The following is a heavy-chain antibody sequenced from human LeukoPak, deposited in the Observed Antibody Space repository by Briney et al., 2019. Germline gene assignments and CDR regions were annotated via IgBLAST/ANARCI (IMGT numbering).Heavy chain of an antibody. V-gene: IGHV3-23*01. J-gene: IGHJ4*02. CDR1: GLTFSIYA. CDR2: IGDSGSST. CDR3: AKAYTSSWYALSY. Sequence: SGGSLRLSCAASGLTFSIYAMSWVRQAPGKGLEWVSTIGDSGSSTYYADSVKGRFTISRDNSKNTLYVQMNSLRAEDTAVYYCAKAYTSSWYALSYWGQGTLVTVSS. D-gene: IGHD6-13*01.